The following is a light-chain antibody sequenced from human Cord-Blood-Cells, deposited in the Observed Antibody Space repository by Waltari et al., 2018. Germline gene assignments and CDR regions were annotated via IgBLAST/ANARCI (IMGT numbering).Light chain of an antibody. Sequence: QSALTQTRSVSGSPGQRVTISFTGTSSDDGGYNYVSWYQQHPGKAPKLMIYDVSKRPSGVPDRFSGSKSGNTASLTISGLQAEDEADYYCCSYAGSYTFVFGGGTKLTVL. CDR1: SSDDGGYNY. J-gene: IGLJ2*01. CDR3: CSYAGSYTFV. CDR2: DVS. V-gene: IGLV2-11*01.